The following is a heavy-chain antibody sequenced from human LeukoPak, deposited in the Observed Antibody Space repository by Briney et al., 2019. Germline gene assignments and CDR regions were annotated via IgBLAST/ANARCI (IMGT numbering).Heavy chain of an antibody. CDR2: IYTSGST. V-gene: IGHV4-4*07. Sequence: SETLSLTCTVSGGSISSYYWSWIRQPAGKGLEWIGRIYTSGSTNYNPSLKSRVTMLVDTSKNQFSLKLSSVTAADTAVYYCARDRAYSSSWSPHDYWGQGTLVTVSS. D-gene: IGHD6-13*01. J-gene: IGHJ4*02. CDR1: GGSISSYY. CDR3: ARDRAYSSSWSPHDY.